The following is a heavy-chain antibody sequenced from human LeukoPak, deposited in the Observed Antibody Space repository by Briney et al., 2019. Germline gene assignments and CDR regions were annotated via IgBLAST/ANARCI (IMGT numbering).Heavy chain of an antibody. CDR3: ARGPAKDRRWEY. D-gene: IGHD1-26*01. V-gene: IGHV4-34*01. Sequence: SETLSLTCAVYGGSFSGYYWSWIRQPPGKGLEWIGEINHSGSANYKPSLKSRVTISVDRSKNLFSLKLSSVTAADTAVYYCARGPAKDRRWEYWGQGTLVTVSS. J-gene: IGHJ4*02. CDR1: GGSFSGYY. CDR2: INHSGSA.